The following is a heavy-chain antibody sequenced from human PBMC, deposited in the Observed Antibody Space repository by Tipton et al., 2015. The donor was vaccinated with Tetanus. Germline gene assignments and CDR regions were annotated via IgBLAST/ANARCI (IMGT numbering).Heavy chain of an antibody. J-gene: IGHJ3*02. D-gene: IGHD3-16*01. Sequence: TLSLTCTVSGDSISSGTYYWSWIRQHPGKGLEWIGYIYYSGSTYYNPSLKSRVTISVDTSKNQFSLKLSSVTAADTAVYYCARAKRGHAFDIWGQGTMVTVSS. CDR3: ARAKRGHAFDI. CDR1: GDSISSGTYY. V-gene: IGHV4-31*03. CDR2: IYYSGST.